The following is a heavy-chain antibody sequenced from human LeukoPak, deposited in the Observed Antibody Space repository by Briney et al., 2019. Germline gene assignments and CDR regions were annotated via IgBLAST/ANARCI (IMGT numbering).Heavy chain of an antibody. CDR1: GYSISSGYY. D-gene: IGHD2-15*01. CDR2: IYHSGST. J-gene: IGHJ3*02. V-gene: IGHV4-38-2*01. Sequence: SETLSLTCAVSGYSISSGYYWGWIRQPLGKGLEWIGSIYHSGSTYYNPSLKSRVTISVDTSKNQFSLKLSSVTAADTAVYYCARGVVGVVAAIRGAFAIWGQGTMVTVSS. CDR3: ARGVVGVVAAIRGAFAI.